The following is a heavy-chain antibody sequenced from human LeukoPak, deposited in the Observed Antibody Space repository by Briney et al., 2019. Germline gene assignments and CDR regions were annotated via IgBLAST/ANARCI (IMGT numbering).Heavy chain of an antibody. CDR3: ARHGIGGAPGYFDY. J-gene: IGHJ4*02. CDR1: GGSISSSSYY. V-gene: IGHV4-39*01. CDR2: VYYSGST. Sequence: SETLSLTCTVSGGSISSSSYYWGWIRQPPGKGLEWIGSVYYSGSTYYNPSLKSRVTISVDTSKNQFSLKLSSVTAADTAVYYCARHGIGGAPGYFDYWGQGTLVTVSS. D-gene: IGHD2-21*01.